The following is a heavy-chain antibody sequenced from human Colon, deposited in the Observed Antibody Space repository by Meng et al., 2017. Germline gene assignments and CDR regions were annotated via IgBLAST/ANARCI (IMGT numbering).Heavy chain of an antibody. CDR3: ARGLFSRLRSLWFDP. CDR1: GGSFSGYY. CDR2: INHSGTT. J-gene: IGHJ5*02. Sequence: QVQIHQWGAGLLEPSETLSLTWAVYGGSFSGYYWSWIRQPPGKGLEWIGEINHSGTTNFNPSLESRVTISIDTSKNQISLNVTSLTAADTAVYYCARGLFSRLRSLWFDPWGQGTLVTVSS. D-gene: IGHD2/OR15-2a*01. V-gene: IGHV4-34*01.